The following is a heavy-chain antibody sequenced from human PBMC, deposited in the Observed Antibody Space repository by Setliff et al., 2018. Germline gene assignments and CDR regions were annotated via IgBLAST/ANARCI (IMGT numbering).Heavy chain of an antibody. Sequence: PGESLRLSCAASGFTFSSYSMNWVRQAPGKGLEWVSYISDSSTVIQCGDSVKGRFTISRDNARNSPYLQMQSLRAEDTAVYYCAKDRDPCSSTSCFYYYMDVWGKGTTVTVSS. CDR1: GFTFSSYS. V-gene: IGHV3-48*04. CDR3: AKDRDPCSSTSCFYYYMDV. D-gene: IGHD2-2*01. J-gene: IGHJ6*03. CDR2: ISDSSTVI.